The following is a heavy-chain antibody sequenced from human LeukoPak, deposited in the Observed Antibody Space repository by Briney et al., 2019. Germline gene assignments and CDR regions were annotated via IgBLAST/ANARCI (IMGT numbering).Heavy chain of an antibody. CDR2: IYYSGST. CDR1: GGSISSSSSY. Sequence: SETLSLTCTVSGGSISSSSSYWGWFRQPPGRGLEWIGNIYYSGSTYYSPSLKSRLTISVDTSKNQFSLKLSSVTAADTAVYYCARRTSGVYFFDYWGQGTLVTVSS. J-gene: IGHJ4*02. CDR3: ARRTSGVYFFDY. V-gene: IGHV4-39*01. D-gene: IGHD1-26*01.